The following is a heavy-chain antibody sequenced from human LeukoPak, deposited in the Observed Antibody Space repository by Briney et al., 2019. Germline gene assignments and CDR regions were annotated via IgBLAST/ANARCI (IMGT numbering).Heavy chain of an antibody. CDR3: ARLSWARLYGMDV. D-gene: IGHD1-1*01. CDR2: IYPGDSDT. V-gene: IGHV5-51*01. Sequence: GESLKISCKGSGYSFTSYWIGWVRQVPGKGLEWMGIIYPGDSDTRYSPSFQGQVTISADKSISTAYLQWSSLKASDTAMYYCARLSWARLYGMDVWGQGTTVTVSS. CDR1: GYSFTSYW. J-gene: IGHJ6*02.